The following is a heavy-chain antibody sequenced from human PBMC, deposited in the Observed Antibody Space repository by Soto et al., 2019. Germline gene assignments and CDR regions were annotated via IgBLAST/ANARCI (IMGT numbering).Heavy chain of an antibody. Sequence: QVQLVESGGGLVKPGGSLRLSCAASGFTFSDYYMSRIRQAPGKGLEWVSYISSSGSTIYYADSVKGRFTISRDNAKNSLYLQMNSLRAEDTAVYYCARSAYCSSTSCHYYYYYMDVWGKGTTVTVSS. D-gene: IGHD2-2*01. J-gene: IGHJ6*03. V-gene: IGHV3-11*01. CDR1: GFTFSDYY. CDR3: ARSAYCSSTSCHYYYYYMDV. CDR2: ISSSGSTI.